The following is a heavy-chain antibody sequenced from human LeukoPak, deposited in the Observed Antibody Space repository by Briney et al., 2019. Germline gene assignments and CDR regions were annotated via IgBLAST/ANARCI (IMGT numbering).Heavy chain of an antibody. V-gene: IGHV3-11*06. CDR1: GFTFSDYY. J-gene: IGHJ4*02. D-gene: IGHD3-10*01. CDR2: ISSSSSYT. Sequence: GGSLGLSCAASGFTFSDYYMSWIRQAPGKGLEWVSYISSSSSYTNYADSVKGRFTISRDNAKNSLYLQMNSLRAEDTAVYYCARDLYGSGSYFIDYWGQGTLVTVSS. CDR3: ARDLYGSGSYFIDY.